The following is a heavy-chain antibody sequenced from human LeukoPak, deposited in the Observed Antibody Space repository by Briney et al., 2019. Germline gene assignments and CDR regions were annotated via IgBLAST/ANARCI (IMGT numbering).Heavy chain of an antibody. Sequence: TSETLSLTCTVSGYSISSGYYWGWIRQPPGKGLEWIGSIYHSGSTNYNPSLKSRVTISVDTSRNQFSLKLNSVTAADTAVYYCAKSNGYGLVDIWGQGTMVTVSS. D-gene: IGHD3-10*01. CDR3: AKSNGYGLVDI. CDR2: IYHSGST. CDR1: GYSISSGYY. J-gene: IGHJ3*02. V-gene: IGHV4-38-2*02.